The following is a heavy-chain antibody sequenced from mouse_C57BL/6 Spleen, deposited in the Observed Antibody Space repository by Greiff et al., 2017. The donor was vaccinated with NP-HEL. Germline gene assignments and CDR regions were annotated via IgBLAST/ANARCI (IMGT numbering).Heavy chain of an antibody. Sequence: EVKLQESGPELVKPGASVKIPCKASGYTFTDYNMDWVKQSPGQGLEWIGGINPNNGGTIYNQKFKGKATLTVDKSSSTAYMELRSLTSEDTAVYYCARSSDYDYDGFAYWGQGTLVTVSA. CDR1: GYTFTDYN. D-gene: IGHD2-4*01. CDR2: INPNNGGT. CDR3: ARSSDYDYDGFAY. V-gene: IGHV1-18*01. J-gene: IGHJ3*01.